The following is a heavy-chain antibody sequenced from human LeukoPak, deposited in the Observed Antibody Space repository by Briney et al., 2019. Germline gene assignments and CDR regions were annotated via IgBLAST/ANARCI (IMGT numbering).Heavy chain of an antibody. V-gene: IGHV4-59*10. CDR3: ASTDSSGYFGFDY. CDR1: GGSFSGYY. D-gene: IGHD3-22*01. J-gene: IGHJ4*02. CDR2: IYTSGST. Sequence: SETLSLTCAVYGGSFSGYYWSWIRQPPGKGLEWIGRIYTSGSTNYNPSLKSRVTMSVDTSKNQFSLKLSSVTAADTAVYYCASTDSSGYFGFDYWGQGTLVTVSS.